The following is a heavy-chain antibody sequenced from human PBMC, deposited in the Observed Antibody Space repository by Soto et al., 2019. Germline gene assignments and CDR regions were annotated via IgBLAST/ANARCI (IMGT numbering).Heavy chain of an antibody. Sequence: GASVKVSCKASGYTFTGYYMHWVRQAPXQGLEWMGWINPNSGGTNYAQKFQGRVTMTRDTSISTAYMELSRLRSDDTAVYYCARDLGYIVVVPAASNWFDPWGQGTLVTVSS. CDR2: INPNSGGT. D-gene: IGHD2-2*01. V-gene: IGHV1-2*02. CDR1: GYTFTGYY. CDR3: ARDLGYIVVVPAASNWFDP. J-gene: IGHJ5*02.